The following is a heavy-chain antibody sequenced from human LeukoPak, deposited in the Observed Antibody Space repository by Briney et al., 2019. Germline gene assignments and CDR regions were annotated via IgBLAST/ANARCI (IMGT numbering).Heavy chain of an antibody. D-gene: IGHD4-23*01. Sequence: GGSLRLSCAASGSTSSSYAMTWVRQAPGKGLEWVSAISGSGGNTYYADSVKGRFTISRDNSKNTLYLQMNSLRAEDTAVYYCAKYVSGGEYGGMWYYYGMDVWGQGTTVTVSS. CDR2: ISGSGGNT. J-gene: IGHJ6*02. V-gene: IGHV3-23*01. CDR3: AKYVSGGEYGGMWYYYGMDV. CDR1: GSTSSSYA.